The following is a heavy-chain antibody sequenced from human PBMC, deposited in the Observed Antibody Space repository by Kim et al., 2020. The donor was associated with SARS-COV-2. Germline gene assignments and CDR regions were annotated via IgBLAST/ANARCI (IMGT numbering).Heavy chain of an antibody. J-gene: IGHJ3*02. Sequence: SVKGRFTISRDNAKNSLYLQMNSLRAEDTALYYCAKGRAASELTWDAFDIWGQGTMVTVSS. CDR3: AKGRAASELTWDAFDI. D-gene: IGHD1-26*01. V-gene: IGHV3-9*01.